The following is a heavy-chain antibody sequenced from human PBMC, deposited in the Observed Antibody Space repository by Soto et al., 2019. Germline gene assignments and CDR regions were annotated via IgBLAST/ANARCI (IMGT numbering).Heavy chain of an antibody. J-gene: IGHJ4*02. CDR2: IIPIFGTA. V-gene: IGHV1-69*13. D-gene: IGHD1-7*01. Sequence: SVKVSCKASGVTFNSYAICWVRQAPGQGLEWMGGIIPIFGTANYAQKFQGRVTITADESTSTAYMELSSLRSEDTAVYYCARDPRTRPFDYWGQGTLVTVSS. CDR3: ARDPRTRPFDY. CDR1: GVTFNSYA.